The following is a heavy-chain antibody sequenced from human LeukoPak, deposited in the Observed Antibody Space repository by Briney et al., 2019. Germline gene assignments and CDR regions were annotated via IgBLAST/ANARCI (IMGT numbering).Heavy chain of an antibody. CDR2: IGNRGLRT. Sequence: GGSLRLSCAASGFTFSNFAMSWVRQAPGKGLEWVSAIGNRGLRTLYADSVKGRFTVSRDDSKSTLYLQMNSLRADDTAVYYCAKDGSSYYYIYYWGQGTLVTVSS. D-gene: IGHD3-22*01. V-gene: IGHV3-23*01. CDR3: AKDGSSYYYIYY. J-gene: IGHJ4*02. CDR1: GFTFSNFA.